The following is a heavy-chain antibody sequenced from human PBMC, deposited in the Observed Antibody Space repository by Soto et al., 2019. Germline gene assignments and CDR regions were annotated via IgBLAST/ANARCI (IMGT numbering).Heavy chain of an antibody. Sequence: GSLRLSCAASGFTFSSYSMYWVRQAPGKGLEWVSSISSSSSYIYYADSVKGRFTISRDNAKNSLYLQMNSLRAEDTAVYYCASPPGRSSWYPSYMVVWGKGTSDTVSS. CDR1: GFTFSSYS. J-gene: IGHJ6*03. CDR3: ASPPGRSSWYPSYMVV. CDR2: ISSSSSYI. D-gene: IGHD6-13*01. V-gene: IGHV3-21*01.